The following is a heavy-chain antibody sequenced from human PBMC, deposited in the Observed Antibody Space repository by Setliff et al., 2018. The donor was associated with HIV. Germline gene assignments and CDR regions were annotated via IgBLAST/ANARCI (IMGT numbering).Heavy chain of an antibody. J-gene: IGHJ5*02. D-gene: IGHD2-2*01. Sequence: PGESLKISCTGSGFSFGDYIMSWFRQAPGKGLEWIGFSGIGGTTEYAASVKGRFTISRDDSKSIVYLQMNSLQIEDTAVYYCTQGCSRSKCNARIGWSDPWGQGTLVTVSS. CDR1: GFSFGDYI. V-gene: IGHV3-49*03. CDR3: TQGCSRSKCNARIGWSDP. CDR2: SGIGGTT.